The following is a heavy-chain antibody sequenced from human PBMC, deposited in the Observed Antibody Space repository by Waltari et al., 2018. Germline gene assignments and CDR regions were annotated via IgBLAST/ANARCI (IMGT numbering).Heavy chain of an antibody. CDR1: GFPFSSYW. V-gene: IGHV3-7*01. CDR2: IKQDGSEK. J-gene: IGHJ4*02. CDR3: ARDGRLPLDY. D-gene: IGHD6-25*01. Sequence: EVQLVESGGGLVQPGGSLRLSCAASGFPFSSYWMSWVRQAPGKGLEWVANIKQDGSEKYYVDSVKGRFTISRDNAKNSLYLQMNSLRAEDTAVYYCARDGRLPLDYWGQGTLVTVSS.